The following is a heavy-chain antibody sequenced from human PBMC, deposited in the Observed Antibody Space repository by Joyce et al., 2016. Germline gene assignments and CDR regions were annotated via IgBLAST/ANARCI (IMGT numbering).Heavy chain of an antibody. J-gene: IGHJ6*02. CDR2: IYNSETT. V-gene: IGHV4-61*01. CDR1: GDSFSGTSYY. CDR3: ATSLPSRVGGFQFFGMDV. Sequence: HLQESGPGLVKPSETLSLTCTISGDSFSGTSYYWSWIRQSPGKGLEWLGFIYNSETTPYTPSLGGRLSISVGAAKKPFSLRLTSVTSADTAVYYCATSLPSRVGGFQFFGMDVWGQGTTVIVS. D-gene: IGHD3-10*01.